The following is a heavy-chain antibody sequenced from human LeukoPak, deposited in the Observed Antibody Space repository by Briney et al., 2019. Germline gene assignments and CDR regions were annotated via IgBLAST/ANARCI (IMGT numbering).Heavy chain of an antibody. V-gene: IGHV1-2*02. Sequence: ASVKVSCKASGYTFTGYYIHWVRQAPGQGLEWMGWINPNSGGTNYAQRFQGRVTMTRDTSISTAYMELGRLRSDDTAVYYCARELGTTSIHWFDPWGQGTLVTVSS. D-gene: IGHD2-2*01. CDR3: ARELGTTSIHWFDP. J-gene: IGHJ5*02. CDR1: GYTFTGYY. CDR2: INPNSGGT.